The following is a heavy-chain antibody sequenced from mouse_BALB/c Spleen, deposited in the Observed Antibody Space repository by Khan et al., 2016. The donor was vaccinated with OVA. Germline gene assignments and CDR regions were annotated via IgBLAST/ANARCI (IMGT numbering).Heavy chain of an antibody. D-gene: IGHD1-2*01. CDR2: ISYSGST. Sequence: EVQLVESGPGLVKPSQSLSLTCTVTGYSITSGSGWNWIRQFPGNILEWMGYISYSGSTNYNPSLKSRISITRDTSKNQFFLQLNSVTTEDTATYYCARTARIKYWGQGTTLTVSS. V-gene: IGHV3-2*02. CDR3: ARTARIKY. J-gene: IGHJ2*01. CDR1: GYSITSGSG.